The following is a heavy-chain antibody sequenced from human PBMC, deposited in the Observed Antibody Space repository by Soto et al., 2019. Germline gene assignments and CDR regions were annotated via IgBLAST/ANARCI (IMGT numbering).Heavy chain of an antibody. CDR3: DRDFDGWGSYYTGY. V-gene: IGHV1-18*01. D-gene: IGHD3-10*01. CDR2: ISVHNGNT. CDR1: GYNFSNYG. J-gene: IGHJ4*02. Sequence: QVHLVQSGDEVKKPGASVKVSCKASGYNFSNYGITWVRQAPGQGLEWLGWISVHNGNTNYAQNLQGRVTMTTDTSTSTAYMELRSLRSDATAVYYCDRDFDGWGSYYTGYWGPGTMVTVSS.